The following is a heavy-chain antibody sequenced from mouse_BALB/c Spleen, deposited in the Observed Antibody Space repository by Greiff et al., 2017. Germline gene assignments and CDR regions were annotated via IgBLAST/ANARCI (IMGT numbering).Heavy chain of an antibody. D-gene: IGHD2-3*01. CDR2: ISSGGGST. Sequence: EVQGVESGGGLVKPGGSLKLSCAASGFAFSSYDMSWVRQTPEKRLEWVAYISSGGGSTYYPDTVKGRFTISRDNAKNTLYLQMSSLKSEDTAMYYCARGGYDLYYFDYWGQGTTLTVSS. J-gene: IGHJ2*01. V-gene: IGHV5-12-1*01. CDR3: ARGGYDLYYFDY. CDR1: GFAFSSYD.